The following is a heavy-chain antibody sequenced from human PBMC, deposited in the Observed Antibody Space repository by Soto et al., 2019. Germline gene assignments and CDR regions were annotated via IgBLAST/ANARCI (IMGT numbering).Heavy chain of an antibody. D-gene: IGHD2-2*01. J-gene: IGHJ6*02. Sequence: SETLSLTCAVYGGSFSGYYWSWIRQPPGKGLEWIGEINHSGSTNYNPSLKSRVTISVDTSKNQFSLKLSSVTAADTAVYYCGRLLSRTSRYGDYGMDVWGQGTTVTVSS. CDR2: INHSGST. CDR1: GGSFSGYY. CDR3: GRLLSRTSRYGDYGMDV. V-gene: IGHV4-34*01.